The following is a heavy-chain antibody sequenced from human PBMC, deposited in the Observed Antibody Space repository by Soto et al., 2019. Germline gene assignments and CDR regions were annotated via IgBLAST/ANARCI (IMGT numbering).Heavy chain of an antibody. CDR3: GRDGQREIVAMLASNGMDV. J-gene: IGHJ6*02. CDR1: GGSINSDDSY. D-gene: IGHD5-12*01. CDR2: IYDSETT. V-gene: IGHV4-30-4*01. Sequence: QVQLQESGPGLVKPSQTLSLTCTVSGGSINSDDSYWSWLRQPPGRGLEWIGYIYDSETTYYNPSIKSRVTISVAPSKNQFSLKLNSVTAADTAVHYCGRDGQREIVAMLASNGMDVWGQGTTVIVSS.